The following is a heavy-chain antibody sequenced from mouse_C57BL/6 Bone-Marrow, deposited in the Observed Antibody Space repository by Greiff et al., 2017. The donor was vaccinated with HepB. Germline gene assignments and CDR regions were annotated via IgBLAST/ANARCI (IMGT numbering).Heavy chain of an antibody. CDR3: ARGYYSNGMDY. Sequence: VQLQQSGPGLVKPSQSLSLTCSVTGYSITSGYYWNWIRQFPGNKLEWMGYISYDGSNNYNPSLKNRISITRDTSKNQFFLKLNSVTTEDTATYYCARGYYSNGMDYWGQGTSVTVSS. CDR1: GYSITSGYY. D-gene: IGHD2-5*01. J-gene: IGHJ4*01. CDR2: ISYDGSN. V-gene: IGHV3-6*01.